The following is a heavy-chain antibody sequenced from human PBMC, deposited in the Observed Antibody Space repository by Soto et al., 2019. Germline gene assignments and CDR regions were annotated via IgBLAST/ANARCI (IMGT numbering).Heavy chain of an antibody. CDR2: ISGSGGTT. J-gene: IGHJ4*02. V-gene: IGHV3-23*01. D-gene: IGHD3-10*01. CDR3: AKDRNYGAGTYSDSYLDY. CDR1: GFTFNSYA. Sequence: EVQLLESGGGLVQPGGSLRLSCGGSGFTFNSYAMTWVRQAPGKGLEWVSAISGSGGTTYYANAVKGRFTISKDQSKDTLNLQMNSLRAEDTAIYYCAKDRNYGAGTYSDSYLDYWGQGTLFTVSS.